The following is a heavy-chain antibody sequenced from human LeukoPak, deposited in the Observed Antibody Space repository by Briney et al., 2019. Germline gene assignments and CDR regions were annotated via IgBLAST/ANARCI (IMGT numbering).Heavy chain of an antibody. CDR3: ARVSNYYDGLETAFEY. CDR2: IYSSGST. Sequence: SETLSLTCTVSGGSISTYYWSWIRQPPGKGLEWIGHIYSSGSTNYNPSLKSRVSLSVDTSKNQFSLKLSSVTAADTAVYYCARVSNYYDGLETAFEYWGQGTLVTVSS. V-gene: IGHV4-59*01. J-gene: IGHJ4*02. D-gene: IGHD3-22*01. CDR1: GGSISTYY.